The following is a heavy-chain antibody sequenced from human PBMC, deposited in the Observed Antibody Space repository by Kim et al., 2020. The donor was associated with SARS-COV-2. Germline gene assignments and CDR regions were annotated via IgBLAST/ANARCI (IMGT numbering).Heavy chain of an antibody. CDR3: ARASYAAPLSDY. Sequence: YYNPSLKSRVTISVDTSKNQFSLKLSSVTAADTAVYYCARASYAAPLSDYWGQGTLVTVSS. D-gene: IGHD3-10*01. J-gene: IGHJ4*02. V-gene: IGHV4-30-2*04.